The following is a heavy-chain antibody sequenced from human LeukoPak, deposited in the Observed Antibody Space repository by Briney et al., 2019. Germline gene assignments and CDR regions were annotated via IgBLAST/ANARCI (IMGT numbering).Heavy chain of an antibody. V-gene: IGHV3-30*18. Sequence: PGGSLRLSCAASGFTFSSYGMHWVRQAPGKGLEWVAVISFDGSNKFYTESVEGRCTISRDNAMNTVYLQMSSLRAEDTAVYYCAKDYTGYFGMDVWGQGTTVTVSS. CDR2: ISFDGSNK. CDR1: GFTFSSYG. CDR3: AKDYTGYFGMDV. J-gene: IGHJ6*02.